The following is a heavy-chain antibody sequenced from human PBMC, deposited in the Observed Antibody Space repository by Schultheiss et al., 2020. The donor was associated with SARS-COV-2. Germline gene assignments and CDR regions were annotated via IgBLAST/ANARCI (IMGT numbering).Heavy chain of an antibody. D-gene: IGHD3-3*01. CDR2: IIPIFGIA. CDR1: GYTFTSYY. CDR3: ATGLFGSFDT. Sequence: ASVKVSCKASGYTFTSYYMHWVRQAPGQGLEWMGRIIPIFGIANYAQKFQGRVTITRDTSASTAYMELSSLRSEDTAVYYCATGLFGSFDTWGQGTLVTVSS. V-gene: IGHV1-46*01. J-gene: IGHJ5*02.